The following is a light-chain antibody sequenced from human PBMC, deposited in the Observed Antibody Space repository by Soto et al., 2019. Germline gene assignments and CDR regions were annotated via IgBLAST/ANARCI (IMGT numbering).Light chain of an antibody. Sequence: DIQMTQSPSTLSASVGARLTITCRASRSISNWLAWYQQRPGIAPKLLIFDASILQSGVPPRFSGSGSGTEFTLSISRLQTDDFATYYCQQYGSFSPITFGEGTKVEIK. CDR3: QQYGSFSPIT. CDR2: DAS. V-gene: IGKV1-5*01. CDR1: RSISNW. J-gene: IGKJ4*01.